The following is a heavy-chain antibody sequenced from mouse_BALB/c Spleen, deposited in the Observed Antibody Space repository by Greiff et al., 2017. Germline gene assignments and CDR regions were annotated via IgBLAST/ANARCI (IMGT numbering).Heavy chain of an antibody. V-gene: IGHV5-6-3*01. D-gene: IGHD2-14*01. J-gene: IGHJ3*01. Sequence: VQLKESGGGLVQPGGSLKLSCAASGFTFSSYGMSWVRQTPDKRLELVATINSNGGSTYYPDSVKGRFTISRDNAKNTLYLQMSSLKSEDTAMYYCARDRYDSWFAYWGQGTLVTVSA. CDR2: INSNGGST. CDR1: GFTFSSYG. CDR3: ARDRYDSWFAY.